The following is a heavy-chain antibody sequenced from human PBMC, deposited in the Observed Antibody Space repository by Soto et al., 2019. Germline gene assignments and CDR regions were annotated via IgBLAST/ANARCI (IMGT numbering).Heavy chain of an antibody. CDR2: ISYDGSNK. D-gene: IGHD3-3*01. CDR1: GFTFSSYG. CDR3: KKASDWEWLKETDY. J-gene: IGHJ4*02. V-gene: IGHV3-30*18. Sequence: QVQLVESGGGVVQPGRSLRLSCAASGFTFSSYGMHWVRQAPGKGLEWVAVISYDGSNKYYADSVKGRFTISRDNSKNTLYLQMNSLRAEDTAVYYCKKASDWEWLKETDYWGQGTLVTVSS.